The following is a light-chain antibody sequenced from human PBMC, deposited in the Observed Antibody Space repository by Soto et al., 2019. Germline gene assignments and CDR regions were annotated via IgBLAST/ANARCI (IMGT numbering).Light chain of an antibody. CDR2: DVS. Sequence: QSALTQPRSVSGSPGQSVTISCTGTSSDVGGYNYVSWYQQYSGKAPKLVIYDVSNRPSGVSNRFSGSKSGNTASLTISGLQAEDEADYYCSSFTNSNTWVFGGGTKLTVL. J-gene: IGLJ3*02. V-gene: IGLV2-11*01. CDR1: SSDVGGYNY. CDR3: SSFTNSNTWV.